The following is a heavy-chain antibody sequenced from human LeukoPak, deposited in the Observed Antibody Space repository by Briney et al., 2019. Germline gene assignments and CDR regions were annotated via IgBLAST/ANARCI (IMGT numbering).Heavy chain of an antibody. J-gene: IGHJ4*02. V-gene: IGHV1-69*13. CDR2: IIPIFGTA. Sequence: ASVKVSCKVSGYTLTELSMHWVRQAPGQGLEWMGGIIPIFGTANYAQKFQGRVTITADESTSTAYMELSSLRSEDTAVYYCAMVRGVTPYWGQGTLVTVSS. CDR1: GYTLTELS. D-gene: IGHD3-10*01. CDR3: AMVRGVTPY.